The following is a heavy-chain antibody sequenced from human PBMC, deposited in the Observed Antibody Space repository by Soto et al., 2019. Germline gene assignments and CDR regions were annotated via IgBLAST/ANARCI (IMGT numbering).Heavy chain of an antibody. V-gene: IGHV4-30-4*01. CDR3: ASNKWELLSFDY. Sequence: PSETLSLTCTVSGGSISSGDYYWSWIRQPPGKGLEWIGYIYYSGSTYYNPSLKSRVTISVDTSKNQFSLKLSSVTAADTAVYYCASNKWELLSFDYWGQGTLVTVSS. J-gene: IGHJ4*02. CDR1: GGSISSGDYY. D-gene: IGHD1-26*01. CDR2: IYYSGST.